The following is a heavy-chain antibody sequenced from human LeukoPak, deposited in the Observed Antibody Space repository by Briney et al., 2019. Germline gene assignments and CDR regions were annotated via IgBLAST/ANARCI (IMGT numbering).Heavy chain of an antibody. V-gene: IGHV5-51*01. CDR3: ARQDGVRATLVLFDY. CDR2: IYPGDSDT. J-gene: IGHJ4*02. D-gene: IGHD1-26*01. Sequence: GESLKISCKGSGYSFTSYWIGWVRQMPGKGLEWMGIIYPGDSDTRYSPSFQGQVTISADKSISTAYLQWSSLKASDTAMYYCARQDGVRATLVLFDYWGQGTLVTVSS. CDR1: GYSFTSYW.